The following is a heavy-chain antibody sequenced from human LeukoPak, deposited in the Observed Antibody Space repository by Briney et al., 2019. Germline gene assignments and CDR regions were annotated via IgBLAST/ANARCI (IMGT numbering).Heavy chain of an antibody. CDR3: ARDRESGSSGSPYYYYMDV. Sequence: PGGSLRLSCAASGFTFRTYAMSWVRQAPGKGLEWVSAVSGSGGSTYYADSVKGRFTISRDNSKNMLYLQMNSLRAEDTGVYFCARDRESGSSGSPYYYYMDVWGTGTTVTVSS. J-gene: IGHJ6*03. CDR2: VSGSGGST. D-gene: IGHD1-26*01. V-gene: IGHV3-23*01. CDR1: GFTFRTYA.